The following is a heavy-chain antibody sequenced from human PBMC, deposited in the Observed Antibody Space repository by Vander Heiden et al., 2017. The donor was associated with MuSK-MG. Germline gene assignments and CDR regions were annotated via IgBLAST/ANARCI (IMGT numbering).Heavy chain of an antibody. D-gene: IGHD2-15*01. Sequence: HVQLQESAPGLAKPSQTLSLTCPVPGGSFSSGGYYWSWIRQHPGKGLEWIGYIYYSGSTYYNPSLKSRVTISVDTSKNQFSLKLSSVTAADTAVYYCARGYCSGGSCYPELHWGQGTLVTVSS. CDR3: ARGYCSGGSCYPELH. V-gene: IGHV4-31*03. J-gene: IGHJ4*02. CDR2: IYYSGST. CDR1: GGSFSSGGYY.